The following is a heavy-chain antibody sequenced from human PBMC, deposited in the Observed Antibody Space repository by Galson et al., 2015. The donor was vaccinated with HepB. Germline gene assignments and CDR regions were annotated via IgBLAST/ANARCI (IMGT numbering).Heavy chain of an antibody. CDR3: AKHSSNSHHPYYYYYMDV. D-gene: IGHD4-11*01. CDR2: ISSSSSYI. J-gene: IGHJ6*03. CDR1: GFTFSSYS. V-gene: IGHV3-21*01. Sequence: SLRLSCAASGFTFSSYSMNWVRQAPGKGLEWVSSISSSSSYIYYADSVKGRFTISRDNAKNSLYLQMNSLRAEDTAVYYCAKHSSNSHHPYYYYYMDVWGKGTTVTVSS.